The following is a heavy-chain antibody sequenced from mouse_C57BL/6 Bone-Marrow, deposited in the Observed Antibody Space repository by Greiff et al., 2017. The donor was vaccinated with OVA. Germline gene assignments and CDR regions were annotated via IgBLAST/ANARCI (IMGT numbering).Heavy chain of an antibody. Sequence: VQLQQSGAELARPGASVKMSCKASGYTFTSYTMHWVKQRPGQGLEWIGYINPSSGYTKYNQKFKDKATLTADKSSSTAYMQLSSLTSEDSAVDYWARGPPYGSSPWFAYWGQGTLVTVSA. CDR2: INPSSGYT. CDR1: GYTFTSYT. V-gene: IGHV1-4*01. D-gene: IGHD1-1*01. J-gene: IGHJ3*01. CDR3: ARGPPYGSSPWFAY.